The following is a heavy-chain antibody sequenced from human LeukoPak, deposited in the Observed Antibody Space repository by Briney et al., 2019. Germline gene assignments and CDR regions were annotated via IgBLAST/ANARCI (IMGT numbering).Heavy chain of an antibody. Sequence: SETLSLTCTVSGYSITGGYYWGWIRQPPGRGLEWIGNIYHSGSTYYNPSLKSRVTISVDTSKNQFSLRLNSVTAADAAVYYCAREWAYWGQGTLVTVSS. V-gene: IGHV4-38-2*02. CDR3: AREWAY. CDR1: GYSITGGYY. J-gene: IGHJ4*02. CDR2: IYHSGST.